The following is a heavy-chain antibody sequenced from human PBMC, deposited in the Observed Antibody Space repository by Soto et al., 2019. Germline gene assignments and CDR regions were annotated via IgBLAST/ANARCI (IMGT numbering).Heavy chain of an antibody. Sequence: EVQLLESGGGLVQPGGSLRLSCAASGFTFSSYAMSWVRQAPGKGLEWVSAISGSGGSTDYADSVKGRFTISRDNSKNTLYLQMNSLRAEDTAVYYCAKGLGDYYGMDVWGQGTTVTVSS. CDR1: GFTFSSYA. D-gene: IGHD7-27*01. J-gene: IGHJ6*02. CDR3: AKGLGDYYGMDV. V-gene: IGHV3-23*01. CDR2: ISGSGGST.